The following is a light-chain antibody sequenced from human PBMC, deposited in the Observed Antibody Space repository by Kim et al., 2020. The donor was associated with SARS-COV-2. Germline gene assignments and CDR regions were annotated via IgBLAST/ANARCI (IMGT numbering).Light chain of an antibody. Sequence: VALGQTVRITYRGDSLRNYYASWYQQKPGQAPLVVNYGKNNRPSGIPDRFAGSSSGDAASLTITGTPAGDEADYYCNSRGSNDNVLFGGGTQLTVL. J-gene: IGLJ2*01. CDR3: NSRGSNDNVL. CDR2: GKN. V-gene: IGLV3-19*01. CDR1: SLRNYY.